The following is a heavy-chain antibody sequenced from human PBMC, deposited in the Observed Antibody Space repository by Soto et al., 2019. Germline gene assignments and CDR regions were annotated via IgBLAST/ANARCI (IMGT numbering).Heavy chain of an antibody. J-gene: IGHJ2*01. CDR1: GFTFISYA. CDR3: ARNVPGSTTRPDYWYFDL. V-gene: IGHV3-23*01. CDR2: ISGGGDAT. D-gene: IGHD3-10*02. Sequence: EVHLLESGGGLVQPGGSLRLSCAASGFTFISYAMNWVRQAPGKGLQWVSAISGGGDATFYADSVKGRFTISRDNSRNTVTLQMNSLGADDTAVYYCARNVPGSTTRPDYWYFDLWGRGTLVTVSS.